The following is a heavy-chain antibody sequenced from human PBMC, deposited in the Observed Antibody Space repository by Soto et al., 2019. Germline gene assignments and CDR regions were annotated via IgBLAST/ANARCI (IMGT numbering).Heavy chain of an antibody. J-gene: IGHJ5*02. CDR3: ARLRIATNNYKWFDP. V-gene: IGHV4-31*03. D-gene: IGHD2-21*01. CDR2: IYVTGAV. Sequence: SETLSLTCSVSGAALNSGNYYWSWIRQVPGKGPEWIGHIYVTGAVDYNPSLRDRITISQDTSERQFSLNLRLVTAADTAVYYCARLRIATNNYKWFDPWGQGTLVTVSS. CDR1: GAALNSGNYY.